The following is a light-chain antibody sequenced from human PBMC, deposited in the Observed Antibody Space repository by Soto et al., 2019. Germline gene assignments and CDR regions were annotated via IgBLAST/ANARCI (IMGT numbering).Light chain of an antibody. V-gene: IGKV3-20*01. J-gene: IGKJ4*01. CDR1: QGVSSSY. CDR3: QQYVSSST. CDR2: SES. Sequence: EILLTLSQITLSFSPGERATLSCRATQGVSSSYLAWYQQKPGQHHRPLIYSESSRATGIPDRFSGSESGTDFTLTISSLEHEDFAVYYRQQYVSSSTFGGGTKGDI.